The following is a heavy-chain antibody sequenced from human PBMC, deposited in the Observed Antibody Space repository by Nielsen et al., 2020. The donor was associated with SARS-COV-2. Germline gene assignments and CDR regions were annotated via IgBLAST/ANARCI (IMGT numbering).Heavy chain of an antibody. D-gene: IGHD5/OR15-5a*01. J-gene: IGHJ5*02. CDR1: GFTFGSSW. V-gene: IGHV3-74*01. CDR2: INSDGRTT. CDR3: ARAKFYDSGVDP. Sequence: GGSLRLSCAASGFTFGSSWMHWVRQAPGKGLVWVSRINSDGRTTTYADSVKGRFTISRDNAKNTLYLQMNSLRAEATAVYYCARAKFYDSGVDPWGQGTLVTVSS.